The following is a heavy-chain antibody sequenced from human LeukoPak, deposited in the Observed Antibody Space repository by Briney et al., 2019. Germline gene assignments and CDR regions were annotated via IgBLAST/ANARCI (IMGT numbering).Heavy chain of an antibody. CDR3: GRDRREGQLAPRSSE. V-gene: IGHV3-7*01. CDR2: IWPDGSDK. J-gene: IGHJ4*02. D-gene: IGHD6-13*01. CDR1: GFTFNDYW. Sequence: PGGSLRLSCAASGFTFNDYWMAWVRQAPGKGLEWVANIWPDGSDKYHVDSVRGRFIISRDNAKNSLYLQMNSLRAEDTAVYFCGRDRREGQLAPRSSERGQGTLVTVSS.